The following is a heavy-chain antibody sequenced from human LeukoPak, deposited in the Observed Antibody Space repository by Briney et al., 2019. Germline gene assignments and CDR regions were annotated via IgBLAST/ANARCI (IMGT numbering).Heavy chain of an antibody. CDR2: IYSGGST. D-gene: IGHD2-15*01. V-gene: IGHV3-66*01. CDR1: GFTVSSNY. Sequence: GGSLRLSCAASGFTVSSNYMNWVRQAPGKGLEWVSVIYSGGSTYYADAVKGRFTISRDNSKNTLYLQMHSLRADDTAVYYCATHRLFGAPSGYFDYWGRGILVTVSS. J-gene: IGHJ4*02. CDR3: ATHRLFGAPSGYFDY.